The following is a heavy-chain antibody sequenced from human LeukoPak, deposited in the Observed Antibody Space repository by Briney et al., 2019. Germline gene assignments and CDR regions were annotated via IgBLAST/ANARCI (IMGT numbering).Heavy chain of an antibody. D-gene: IGHD3-22*01. CDR3: AKDYYDSSGYYSPFDY. V-gene: IGHV3-23*01. CDR2: ISGSGSST. Sequence: GGSLRLSCAASGFTFSSYAMSWVRQAPGKGLEWVSAISGSGSSTYYADSVKGRFTISRDNSKNTLYLQMNSLSAEDTAVYYCAKDYYDSSGYYSPFDYWGQGTLVTVSS. CDR1: GFTFSSYA. J-gene: IGHJ4*02.